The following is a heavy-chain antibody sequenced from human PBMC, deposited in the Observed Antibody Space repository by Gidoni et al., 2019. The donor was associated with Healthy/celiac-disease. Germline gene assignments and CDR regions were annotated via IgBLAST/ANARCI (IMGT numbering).Heavy chain of an antibody. V-gene: IGHV3-48*03. Sequence: EVQLVESGGGLVQPGGSLRLSCAASGFTFRSYEMNWVRQAPGKGLEWVSYISSSSSTIYYADSVKGRFTISRDNAKNSLYLQMNSLRAEDTAVYYCARDKRYYYGSGSPGDGMDVWGQGTTVTVSS. CDR1: GFTFRSYE. D-gene: IGHD3-10*01. CDR3: ARDKRYYYGSGSPGDGMDV. J-gene: IGHJ6*02. CDR2: ISSSSSTI.